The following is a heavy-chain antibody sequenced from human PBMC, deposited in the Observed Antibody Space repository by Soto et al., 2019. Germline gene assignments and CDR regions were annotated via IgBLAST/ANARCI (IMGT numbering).Heavy chain of an antibody. CDR3: ARHGVSSSLNPVNYYGMDV. CDR1: GYSFTSYW. Sequence: PGESLNIYCKGSGYSFTSYWIGWVRQMPGKGMEWMGIIYPGDSDTRYSPSFQGQVTISADKSISTAYLQWSSLKASDTAMYYCARHGVSSSLNPVNYYGMDVWGQGTTVTVSS. CDR2: IYPGDSDT. D-gene: IGHD6-6*01. V-gene: IGHV5-51*01. J-gene: IGHJ6*02.